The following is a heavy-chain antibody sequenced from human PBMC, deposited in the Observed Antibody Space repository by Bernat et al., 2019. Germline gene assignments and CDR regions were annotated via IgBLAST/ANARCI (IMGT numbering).Heavy chain of an antibody. CDR3: AKRDSYYYSSGSSNPFDY. CDR1: GFTFSSYA. V-gene: IGHV3-23*01. D-gene: IGHD3-10*01. CDR2: ISGSGGST. J-gene: IGHJ4*02. Sequence: EVQLLESGGGLVQPGGSLRLSCAASGFTFSSYAMSWVRQAPGKGLEWVSAISGSGGSTYYADSVKGRFTISRDNSKNTLYLQMNSLRAEDTAVYYCAKRDSYYYSSGSSNPFDYWGQGTLVTVSS.